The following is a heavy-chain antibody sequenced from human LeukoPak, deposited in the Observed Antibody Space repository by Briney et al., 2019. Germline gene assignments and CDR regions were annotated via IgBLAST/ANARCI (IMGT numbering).Heavy chain of an antibody. Sequence: ASVKVSCKASGYTFTSYGISWVRQAPGQGLEWMGWISAYNGNTNYAQNLQGRVTMTTDTSTSTAYMELRSLRSDDTAVYYCARGHTYYDFWSGLIEYYFDYWGQGTLVTVSS. CDR1: GYTFTSYG. CDR2: ISAYNGNT. CDR3: ARGHTYYDFWSGLIEYYFDY. J-gene: IGHJ4*02. D-gene: IGHD3-3*01. V-gene: IGHV1-18*01.